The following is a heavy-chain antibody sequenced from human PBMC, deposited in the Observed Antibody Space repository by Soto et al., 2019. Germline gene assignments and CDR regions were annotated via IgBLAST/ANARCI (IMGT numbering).Heavy chain of an antibody. J-gene: IGHJ4*02. V-gene: IGHV1-3*01. CDR2: INAGNGNT. D-gene: IGHD6-19*01. CDR3: ARAPRGQQWLSTFDY. Sequence: ASVKVSCKASGYTFTSYAMHWVRQAPGQRLEWMGWINAGNGNTKYSQKFQGRVTITRDTSASTAYMELSSLRSEDTAVYYCARAPRGQQWLSTFDYWGQGTLVTVSS. CDR1: GYTFTSYA.